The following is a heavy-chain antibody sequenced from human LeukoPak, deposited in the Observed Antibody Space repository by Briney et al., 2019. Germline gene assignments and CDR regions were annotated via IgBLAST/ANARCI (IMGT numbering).Heavy chain of an antibody. CDR1: GGSISGYY. CDR2: IQTSGNI. CDR3: ARDGGSGWYNY. Sequence: PSETLSLTCTVSGGSISGYYWSWIRQPAEKGLEWIGRIQTSGNIIYNPSLKSRVTMSVDKSKNHFSLKVSSVTAADTAVYYCARDGGSGWYNYWGQGTLVTVSS. J-gene: IGHJ4*02. V-gene: IGHV4-4*07. D-gene: IGHD6-19*01.